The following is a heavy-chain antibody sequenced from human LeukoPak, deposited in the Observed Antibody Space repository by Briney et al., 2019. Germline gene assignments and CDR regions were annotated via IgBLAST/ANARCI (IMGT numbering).Heavy chain of an antibody. CDR1: GGSISSGGYY. V-gene: IGHV4-30-2*01. D-gene: IGHD6-13*01. Sequence: SETLSLTCTVSGGSISSGGYYWSRIRQPPGKGLEWIGYIYHSGSTYYNPSLKSRVTISVDRSKNQFSLKLSSVTAADTAVYYCASKTIAAAGFSPWGQGTLVTVSS. CDR3: ASKTIAAAGFSP. J-gene: IGHJ5*02. CDR2: IYHSGST.